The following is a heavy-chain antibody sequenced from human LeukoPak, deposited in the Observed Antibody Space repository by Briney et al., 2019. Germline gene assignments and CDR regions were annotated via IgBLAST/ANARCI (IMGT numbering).Heavy chain of an antibody. Sequence: PGGSLRLSCAASGFTFSSYGMHWVRQAPGKGLEWVAFIRYDGGNKYYADSVKGRFTISRDNSKNTLYLQMNSLRAEDTAVYYCAKAWDAYYYYYMDVWGKGTTVTVSS. V-gene: IGHV3-30*02. CDR2: IRYDGGNK. D-gene: IGHD1-26*01. CDR3: AKAWDAYYYYYMDV. CDR1: GFTFSSYG. J-gene: IGHJ6*03.